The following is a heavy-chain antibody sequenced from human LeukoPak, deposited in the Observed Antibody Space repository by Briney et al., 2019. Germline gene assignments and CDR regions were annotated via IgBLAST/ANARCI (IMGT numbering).Heavy chain of an antibody. J-gene: IGHJ6*03. CDR2: IKSKTDGGTT. V-gene: IGHV3-15*01. D-gene: IGHD6-19*01. CDR1: GFTFSNAW. Sequence: GGSLRLSCAASGFTFSNAWMSWVRQAPGKGLEWVGRIKSKTDGGTTDYAAPVKGRFTISRDDSKNTLYLQMNSLKTEDTAVYYCTTRGAVAGRYYYYYYMDVWGKGTTVTVSS. CDR3: TTRGAVAGRYYYYYYMDV.